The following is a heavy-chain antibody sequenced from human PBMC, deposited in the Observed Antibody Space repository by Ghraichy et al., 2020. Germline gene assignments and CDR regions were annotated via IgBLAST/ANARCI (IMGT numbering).Heavy chain of an antibody. D-gene: IGHD6-13*01. CDR1: GGSFSGYY. J-gene: IGHJ1*01. Sequence: SETLSLTCAVYGGSFSGYYWSWIRQPPGKGLEWIGEINHSGSTNYNPSLKSRVTISVDTSKNQFSLKLSSVTAADTAVYYCARGLRYSSSWGEYFQHWGQGTLVTVSS. CDR3: ARGLRYSSSWGEYFQH. CDR2: INHSGST. V-gene: IGHV4-34*01.